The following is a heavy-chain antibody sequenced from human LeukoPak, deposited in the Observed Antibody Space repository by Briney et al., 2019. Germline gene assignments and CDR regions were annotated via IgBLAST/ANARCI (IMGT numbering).Heavy chain of an antibody. J-gene: IGHJ4*02. V-gene: IGHV4-34*01. CDR2: IYYSGST. Sequence: SETLSLTCAVYGGSFSGYYWSWIRQPPGKGLEWIGSIYYSGSTYYNPSLKSRVTISVDTSKNQFSLKLSSVTAADTAVYYCARHRGYGGNLYYFDYWGQGTLVTVSS. CDR1: GGSFSGYY. CDR3: ARHRGYGGNLYYFDY. D-gene: IGHD4-23*01.